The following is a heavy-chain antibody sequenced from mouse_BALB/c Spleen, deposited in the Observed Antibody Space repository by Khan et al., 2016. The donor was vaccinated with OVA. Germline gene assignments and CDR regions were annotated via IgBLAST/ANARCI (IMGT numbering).Heavy chain of an antibody. J-gene: IGHJ4*01. V-gene: IGHV2-6-5*01. D-gene: IGHD1-1*02. CDR2: IWGGGST. CDR1: GFSFTDYG. Sequence: VQLVESGPGLVAPSQSLSITCTVSGFSFTDYGVSWIRQPPGKGLEWLGLIWGGGSTYYTSVLKSRLSLSKDNSKSQVFLKMNSLQTDDTAMYYCAKLLWSHYYALDYWGQGTSVTVSS. CDR3: AKLLWSHYYALDY.